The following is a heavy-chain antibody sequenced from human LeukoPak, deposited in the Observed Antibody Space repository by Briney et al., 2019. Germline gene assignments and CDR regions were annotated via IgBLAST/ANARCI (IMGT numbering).Heavy chain of an antibody. D-gene: IGHD6-19*01. CDR3: ARDQGYSSGWRDNWFDP. CDR2: IYTSGST. CDR1: GGSISSYY. V-gene: IGHV4-4*07. J-gene: IGHJ5*02. Sequence: SETLSLTCTVSGGSISSYYWSWIRQPAGKGLEWIGRIYTSGSTNYNPSLKSRVTMSVDTSKNQFSLKLSSVTAADTAVYYCARDQGYSSGWRDNWFDPWGQGTLVTVSS.